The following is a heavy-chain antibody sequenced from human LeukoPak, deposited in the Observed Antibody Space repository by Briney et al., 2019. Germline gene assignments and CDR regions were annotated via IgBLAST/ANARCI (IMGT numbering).Heavy chain of an antibody. CDR3: ARLGWWELPEDSFDC. CDR2: IYHSGST. J-gene: IGHJ4*02. V-gene: IGHV4-30-2*01. Sequence: SETLSLTCTVSGGSISSGGYYWSWIRQPPGKGLEWIGYIYHSGSTYYNPSLKSRVTISVDRSKNQFSLKLSSVTAADTAVYYCARLGWWELPEDSFDCWGQGTLVTVSS. D-gene: IGHD1-26*01. CDR1: GGSISSGGYY.